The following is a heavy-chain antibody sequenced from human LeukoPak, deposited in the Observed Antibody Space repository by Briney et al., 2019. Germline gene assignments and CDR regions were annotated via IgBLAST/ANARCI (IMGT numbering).Heavy chain of an antibody. CDR3: TRENRPFCPFAF. V-gene: IGHV4-4*02. J-gene: IGHJ4*02. D-gene: IGHD2/OR15-2a*01. CDR2: ISHDGTT. Sequence: SETLSLTCGVSGGSIDITNYWSWVRQAPGRGLEWIGEISHDGTTDYNSSLRSRVAMSFDRANNQFSLSLTSVTAADTAVYYCTRENRPFCPFAFWGQGVLVTVSS. CDR1: GGSIDITNY.